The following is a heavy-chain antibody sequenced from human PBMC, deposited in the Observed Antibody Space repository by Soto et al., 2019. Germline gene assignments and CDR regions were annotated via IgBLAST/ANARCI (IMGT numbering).Heavy chain of an antibody. CDR3: AKESTHNPDIGDYLHY. CDR2: ISGSARGT. J-gene: IGHJ4*02. Sequence: GGSLRLSCAASGFTFGISAMSWFRQAPGKGLEWGSSISGSARGTYYADSVKGRFTISRDNSRNKMDLQMNTLRAEDTAVYYCAKESTHNPDIGDYLHYWGQGALVTVSS. CDR1: GFTFGISA. D-gene: IGHD4-17*01. V-gene: IGHV3-23*01.